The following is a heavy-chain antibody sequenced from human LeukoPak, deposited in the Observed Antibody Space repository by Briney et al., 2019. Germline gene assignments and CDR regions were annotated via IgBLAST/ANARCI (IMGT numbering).Heavy chain of an antibody. V-gene: IGHV3-21*01. CDR2: ISSSSSYI. CDR1: GFTFSSYS. J-gene: IGHJ4*02. Sequence: GGSLRLSCAASGFTFSSYSINWVRQAPGKGLEWVSSISSSSSYIYYADSVKGRFTISRDNAKNSLYLQMNSLRAEDTAVYYCARDERLLSFLKWGQGTLVTVSS. CDR3: ARDERLLSFLK. D-gene: IGHD3-3*01.